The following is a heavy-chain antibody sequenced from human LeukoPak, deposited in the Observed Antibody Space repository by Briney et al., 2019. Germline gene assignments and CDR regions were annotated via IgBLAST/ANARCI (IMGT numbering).Heavy chain of an antibody. J-gene: IGHJ4*02. V-gene: IGHV3-21*01. D-gene: IGHD5-18*01. CDR2: ISSSSTYI. CDR3: ARDLDYGRGYSYGFGY. CDR1: GFTFSSYS. Sequence: GGSLRLSCAASGFTFSSYSMNWVRQAPGKGLEWVSSISSSSTYIDYADSVKGRFTISRDNAKDSLYLQMNSLRAEDTAVYYCARDLDYGRGYSYGFGYWGQGTLVTVSS.